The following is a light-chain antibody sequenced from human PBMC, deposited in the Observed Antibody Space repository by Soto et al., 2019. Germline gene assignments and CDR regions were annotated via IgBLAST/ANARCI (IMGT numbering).Light chain of an antibody. V-gene: IGLV1-44*01. CDR2: NNN. CDR3: AAWDDSLDVLI. J-gene: IGLJ2*01. CDR1: SSNIGSNT. Sequence: QSVLTQPPSASGAPGQRVTVSCSGSSSNIGSNTVNWYQHLPGTAPKLLIYNNNQRPSGVPDRVSGSKSGTSASLAISGLQSEDEAGYFCAAWDDSLDVLIFGGGTKLTVL.